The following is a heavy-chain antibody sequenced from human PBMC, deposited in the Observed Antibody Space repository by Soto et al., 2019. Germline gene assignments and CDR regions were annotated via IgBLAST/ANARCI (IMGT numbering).Heavy chain of an antibody. CDR1: GFTLSSYW. CDR3: ARVTRHCTNGVCGFDY. D-gene: IGHD2-8*01. Sequence: EAQLVESGGGLVQPGGSLRLSCAASGFTLSSYWMGWVRQAPGKGLEWVANIKQHGSEKYYVDSVKGRFTISRDNAKNSLYLQMNSLRAEDTAVYYCARVTRHCTNGVCGFDYWGQGTLVTVSS. CDR2: IKQHGSEK. V-gene: IGHV3-7*01. J-gene: IGHJ4*02.